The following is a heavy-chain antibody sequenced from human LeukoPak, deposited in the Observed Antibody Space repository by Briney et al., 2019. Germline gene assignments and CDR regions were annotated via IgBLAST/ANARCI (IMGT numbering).Heavy chain of an antibody. CDR2: IYYSGST. D-gene: IGHD1-26*01. Sequence: PQTLSLTCTVSGGSISSGGYYWRWIRQHPGRGLEWIEYIYYSGSTYYNPSLKSRVTISVGTSKNQFSLKLSSVTAADTAVYYCARVGATNYYYYMDVWGKGTTVTVSS. V-gene: IGHV4-31*03. J-gene: IGHJ6*03. CDR3: ARVGATNYYYYMDV. CDR1: GGSISSGGYY.